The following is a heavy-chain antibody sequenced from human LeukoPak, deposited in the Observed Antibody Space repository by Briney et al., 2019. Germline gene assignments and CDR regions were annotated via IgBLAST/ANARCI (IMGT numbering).Heavy chain of an antibody. J-gene: IGHJ3*01. CDR1: GFTFGNSW. CDR3: VVVVEPPDSDGFDV. CDR2: INADGSTA. Sequence: GGSLRLSCAASGFTFGNSWVPWVRQAPGKGLVWVSLINADGSTATYADSVKGRFTISRDNARNTLSLQMNSLTIEDTAVYYCVVVVEPPDSDGFDVWGQGTMITVSS. D-gene: IGHD1-14*01. V-gene: IGHV3-74*01.